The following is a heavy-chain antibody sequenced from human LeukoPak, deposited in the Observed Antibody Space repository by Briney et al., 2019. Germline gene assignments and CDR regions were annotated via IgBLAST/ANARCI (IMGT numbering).Heavy chain of an antibody. CDR3: AASAYYDSSGAEFDY. D-gene: IGHD3-22*01. V-gene: IGHV1-18*01. CDR2: ISAYNGNT. Sequence: ASVKVSCKASGYTFTSYGISWVRQAPGQGLEWMGWISAYNGNTNYAQKLQGRVTMTTDTSTSTAYMELRSLRSDDTAMYYCAASAYYDSSGAEFDYWGQGTLVTVSS. J-gene: IGHJ4*02. CDR1: GYTFTSYG.